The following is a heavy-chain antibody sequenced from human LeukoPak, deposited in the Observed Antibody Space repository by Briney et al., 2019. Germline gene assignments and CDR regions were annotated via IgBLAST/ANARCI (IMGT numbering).Heavy chain of an antibody. D-gene: IGHD6-19*01. CDR1: AGSISNYY. Sequence: SETLSRTCTVYAGSISNYYWSWIRQPPGKGLEWIGYIYDSGSTNYYPSLKRRATISVDTSKNQFSLKLSSVTAADTAVYYCAREGSSGWYAFDYWGQGTLVTVSS. V-gene: IGHV4-59*01. CDR3: AREGSSGWYAFDY. J-gene: IGHJ4*02. CDR2: IYDSGST.